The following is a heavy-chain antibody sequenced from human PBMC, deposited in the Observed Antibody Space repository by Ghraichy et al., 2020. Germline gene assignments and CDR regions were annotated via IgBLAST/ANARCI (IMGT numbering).Heavy chain of an antibody. CDR2: IYYSGST. CDR3: ARDQVGYSYGYMSYYYGMDV. V-gene: IGHV4-59*01. J-gene: IGHJ6*02. CDR1: GGSISSYY. Sequence: SETLSLTCTVSGGSISSYYWSWIRQPPGKGLEWIGYIYYSGSTNYNPSLKSRVTISVDTSKNQFSLKLSSVTAADTAVYYCARDQVGYSYGYMSYYYGMDVWGQGTTVTVSS. D-gene: IGHD5-18*01.